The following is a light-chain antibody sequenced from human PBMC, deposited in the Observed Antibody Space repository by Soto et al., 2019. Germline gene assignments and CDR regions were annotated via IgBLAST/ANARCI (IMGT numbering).Light chain of an antibody. CDR2: GAS. J-gene: IGKJ1*01. Sequence: ESVLTQSPGTLSLSPGERATLSCRASQSVSSNYLAWYQQKPCQAPRLLIYGASTRASGIPDRFSGSGSGTDFTLTISRLEPEDSAVYYGQQYGSSPPWTFGQGTKVDIK. CDR1: QSVSSNY. V-gene: IGKV3-20*01. CDR3: QQYGSSPPWT.